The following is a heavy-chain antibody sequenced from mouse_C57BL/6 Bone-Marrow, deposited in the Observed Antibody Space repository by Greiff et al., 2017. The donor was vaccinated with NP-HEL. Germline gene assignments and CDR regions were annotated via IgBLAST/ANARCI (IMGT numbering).Heavy chain of an antibody. CDR2: IDPENGDT. J-gene: IGHJ3*01. Sequence: VQLKESGAELVRPGASVKLSCTASGFNIKDDYMHWVKQRPEQGLEWIGWIDPENGDTEYASKFQGKATITADTSSNTAYLQLSSLTSEDTAGYYCTTEVYSNFSYWGQGTLVTVSA. D-gene: IGHD2-5*01. CDR1: GFNIKDDY. CDR3: TTEVYSNFSY. V-gene: IGHV14-4*01.